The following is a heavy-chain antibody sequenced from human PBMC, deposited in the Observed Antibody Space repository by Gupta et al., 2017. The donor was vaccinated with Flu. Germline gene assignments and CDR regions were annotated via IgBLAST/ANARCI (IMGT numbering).Heavy chain of an antibody. Sequence: GILNPSGGGTSYAQKFQGRVTMTRDTYTSTVSLELSSLRSEDTAVYYCTRDGESATTHAFDIWGQGTMVTVSS. CDR3: TRDGESATTHAFDI. CDR2: LNPSGGGT. V-gene: IGHV1-46*03. J-gene: IGHJ3*02. D-gene: IGHD3-10*01.